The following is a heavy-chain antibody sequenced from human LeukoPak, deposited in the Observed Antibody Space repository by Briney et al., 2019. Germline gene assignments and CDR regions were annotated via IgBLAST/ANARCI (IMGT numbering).Heavy chain of an antibody. V-gene: IGHV6-1*01. CDR2: TYYRSKWYT. D-gene: IGHD3-10*01. CDR3: AAANYSVYHYYYGMDV. Sequence: SQTLSLTCDISGDSVSSNSAAWNWIRQSPSRGLEWLGRTYYRSKWYTDYAVSVKSRITIKPDTSKSQFSLQLNSVTPEDTAVYFCAAANYSVYHYYYGMDVWGQGTTVTVSS. J-gene: IGHJ6*02. CDR1: GDSVSSNSAA.